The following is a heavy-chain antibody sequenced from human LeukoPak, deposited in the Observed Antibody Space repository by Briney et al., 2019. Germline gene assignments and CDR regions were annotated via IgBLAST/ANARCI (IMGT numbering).Heavy chain of an antibody. V-gene: IGHV4-4*07. CDR3: ARDGNVYYYYYYGMDV. CDR1: GGSISSYY. D-gene: IGHD1-1*01. Sequence: SETLSLTCTVSGGSISSYYWSWIRQPAGKGLEWIGRIYTSGSTNYNPSLKSRVTMSVDTSKNQFSLKLSSVTAADTAVYYCARDGNVYYYYYYGMDVWGQGTTVTVPS. CDR2: IYTSGST. J-gene: IGHJ6*02.